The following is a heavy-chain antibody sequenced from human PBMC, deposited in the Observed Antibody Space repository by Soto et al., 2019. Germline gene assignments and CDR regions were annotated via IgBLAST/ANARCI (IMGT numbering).Heavy chain of an antibody. Sequence: ETLSLTCTVSGGSLSSYYWTWIRQSPGKGLEWIGYVYFSGNTNYNPSLKSRVTISIDTSKNQFSLRLASVTAADTAFYYCGSVRPSGYVLSWGQGTLVTVS. CDR1: GGSLSSYY. D-gene: IGHD6-25*01. J-gene: IGHJ5*02. CDR3: GSVRPSGYVLS. CDR2: VYFSGNT. V-gene: IGHV4-59*01.